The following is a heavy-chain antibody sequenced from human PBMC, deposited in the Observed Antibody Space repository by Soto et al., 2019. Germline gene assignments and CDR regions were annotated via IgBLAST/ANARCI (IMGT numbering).Heavy chain of an antibody. Sequence: QVQLVQSGAEVKKPGSSVTVSCKASGGTFSSYTISWVRQAPGQGLEWMGGIITIFGTANYSQKFKRRVTITADESTSTAYMELSSLRSQDTAVYYCERGNHRWLQLWYFDLWGRGNLVTAST. D-gene: IGHD5-12*01. CDR2: IITIFGTA. CDR3: ERGNHRWLQLWYFDL. J-gene: IGHJ2*01. CDR1: GGTFSSYT. V-gene: IGHV1-69*12.